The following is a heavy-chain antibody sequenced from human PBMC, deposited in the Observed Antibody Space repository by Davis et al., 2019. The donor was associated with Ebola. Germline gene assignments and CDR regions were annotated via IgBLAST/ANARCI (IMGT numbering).Heavy chain of an antibody. D-gene: IGHD2-2*01. CDR1: GYSFTSYW. V-gene: IGHV5-51*01. CDR2: IYPGDSDT. CDR3: GRLPPYCSSNSCYFDY. Sequence: GESLKISCKGSGYSFTSYWIGWVRQMPGKGLEWMGIIYPGDSDTRYSPSFQGQVTISADKSISTAYLQWSSLKASDTAMYYCGRLPPYCSSNSCYFDYWGQGTLVTVSS. J-gene: IGHJ4*02.